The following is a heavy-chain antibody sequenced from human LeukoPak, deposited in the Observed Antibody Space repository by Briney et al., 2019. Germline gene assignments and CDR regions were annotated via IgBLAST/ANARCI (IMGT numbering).Heavy chain of an antibody. D-gene: IGHD3-16*02. V-gene: IGHV3-30*18. Sequence: GGSLRLSCAASGFTFSSYGMHWVRQAPGKGLEWVAVISYDGSNKYYADSVKGRFTISRDNSKNTLYLQMNSLRAEDTAVYSCAKDKYVWGSYPTYYFDYWGQGTLVTVSS. CDR1: GFTFSSYG. CDR2: ISYDGSNK. J-gene: IGHJ4*02. CDR3: AKDKYVWGSYPTYYFDY.